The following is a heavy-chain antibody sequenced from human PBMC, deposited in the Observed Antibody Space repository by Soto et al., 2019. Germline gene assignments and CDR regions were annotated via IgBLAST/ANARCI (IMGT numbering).Heavy chain of an antibody. V-gene: IGHV4-59*08. CDR3: ARPAMVTNNWFFDL. J-gene: IGHJ2*01. Sequence: QVQLQESGPGLVKPSETLSLTCNVSGVSIKSYYWSWIRHPPGKGLQWIGYIHYSGNTNYNPPLKSRVTMSLDAFKNQLSLRLYSVTAADTAVYYCARPAMVTNNWFFDLWGRGTLVTVSS. CDR1: GVSIKSYY. CDR2: IHYSGNT. D-gene: IGHD5-18*01.